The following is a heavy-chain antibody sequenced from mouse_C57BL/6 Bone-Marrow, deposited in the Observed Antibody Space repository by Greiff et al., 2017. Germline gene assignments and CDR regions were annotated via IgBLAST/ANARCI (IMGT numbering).Heavy chain of an antibody. CDR1: GFSLSTSGMG. CDR3: ARRTIYYDDYYAMDY. D-gene: IGHD2-4*01. Sequence: QVTLKECGPGILQSSQTLSLTCSFSGFSLSTSGMGVSWIRQPSGKGLEWLAHIYWDDDKRYNPSLKSRLTISKDTSRNQVFLKITSVDTADTATDYCARRTIYYDDYYAMDYWGQGTSVTVSS. J-gene: IGHJ4*01. CDR2: IYWDDDK. V-gene: IGHV8-12*01.